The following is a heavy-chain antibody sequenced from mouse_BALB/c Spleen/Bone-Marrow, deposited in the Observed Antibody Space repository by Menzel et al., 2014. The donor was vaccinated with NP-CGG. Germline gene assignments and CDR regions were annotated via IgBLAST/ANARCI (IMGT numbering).Heavy chain of an antibody. CDR3: ARLLRLRYFDY. D-gene: IGHD1-2*01. J-gene: IGHJ2*01. Sequence: EVQVVESGGGLVKPGGSLKLSCAASGFAFSSYDMSWVRQTPEKRLEWVATISSGGSYTYYPDSVKGRFTISRDNARNTLYLQKSSLRSEDTALYYCARLLRLRYFDYWGQGTTLTVSS. CDR2: ISSGGSYT. V-gene: IGHV5-9*02. CDR1: GFAFSSYD.